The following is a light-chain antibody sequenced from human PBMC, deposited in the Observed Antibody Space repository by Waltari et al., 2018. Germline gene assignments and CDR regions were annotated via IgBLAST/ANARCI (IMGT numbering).Light chain of an antibody. CDR3: QQSYETPLT. Sequence: DTQMTQSPSSLSASVGDRVTITCRASHTITTYLNWYQQKPGKAPKVLISAASSLHSGVPSRFSGSVYGTYFTLTISSLQPEDFATYYCQQSYETPLTFGGGTRVEIK. CDR2: AAS. V-gene: IGKV1-39*01. CDR1: HTITTY. J-gene: IGKJ4*01.